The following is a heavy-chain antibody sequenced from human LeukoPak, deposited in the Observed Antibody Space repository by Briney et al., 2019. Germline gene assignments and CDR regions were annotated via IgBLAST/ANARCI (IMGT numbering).Heavy chain of an antibody. CDR3: ARVGRSWYGSGDY. CDR1: GFTFSSYS. Sequence: GGSLRLSCAASGFTFSSYSMNWVRQAPGKGLEWVSYISSSSSTIYYADSVKGRFTISRDNAKYSLYLQMNSLRAEDTAVYYCARVGRSWYGSGDYWGQGTLVTVSS. J-gene: IGHJ4*02. CDR2: ISSSSSTI. D-gene: IGHD6-13*01. V-gene: IGHV3-48*04.